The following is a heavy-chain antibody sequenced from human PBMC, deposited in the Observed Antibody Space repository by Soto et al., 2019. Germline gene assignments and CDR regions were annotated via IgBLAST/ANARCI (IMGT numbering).Heavy chain of an antibody. D-gene: IGHD5-12*01. CDR3: AAGGGLPRYY. Sequence: QLQLQESGSGLVKPSQTLSLTCAVSGGSISSGGYSWSWIRQPPGKGLVWIGYIYHSGSTYYNPSLKSRVTISVDRSKHQFSLELSSVTAADTAVYYCAAGGGLPRYYWGQGTLVTVSS. J-gene: IGHJ4*02. V-gene: IGHV4-30-2*01. CDR1: GGSISSGGYS. CDR2: IYHSGST.